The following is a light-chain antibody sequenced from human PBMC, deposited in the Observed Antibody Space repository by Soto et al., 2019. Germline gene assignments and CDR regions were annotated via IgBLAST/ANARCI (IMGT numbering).Light chain of an antibody. CDR3: QTWGTDIVV. Sequence: QPVLTQSPSASASLGASVKLTCTLSSGHSSYAIAWHQQQPEKGPRYLMKLNSDGSHSKGDGIPDRFSGSSSGAERYLTISSLQSEDEADYYCQTWGTDIVVFGGGTKPPS. CDR1: SGHSSYA. V-gene: IGLV4-69*01. J-gene: IGLJ2*01. CDR2: LNSDGSH.